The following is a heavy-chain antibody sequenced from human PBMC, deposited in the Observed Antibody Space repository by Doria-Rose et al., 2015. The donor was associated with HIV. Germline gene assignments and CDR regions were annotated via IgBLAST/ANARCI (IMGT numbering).Heavy chain of an antibody. Sequence: QVQLQQWGAGLLKPSETLSLTCAIYGGSLSESFWTWIRQPPGKGLQWLGEINHNGSTNYNPSLKSRLTISLDTSKNQFSLKLSSISAADTAVYYCARVGASPDAFDIWGHGTLATVSS. CDR3: ARVGASPDAFDI. CDR1: GGSLSESF. J-gene: IGHJ3*02. CDR2: INHNGST. V-gene: IGHV4-34*02.